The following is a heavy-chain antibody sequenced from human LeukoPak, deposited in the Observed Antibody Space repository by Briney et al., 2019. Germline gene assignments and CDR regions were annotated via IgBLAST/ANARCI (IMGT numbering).Heavy chain of an antibody. V-gene: IGHV4-34*01. Sequence: PSETLSLTRAVYGGSFSTYYWSWIRQSPGKGLEWIAEINHRGDTNYNPSVKSRVTISVDTSKNQFSLRLISLTAADTAVYYCARGPTISETGYIDYWGQGTLVTVSS. CDR2: INHRGDT. CDR3: ARGPTISETGYIDY. CDR1: GGSFSTYY. D-gene: IGHD1-1*01. J-gene: IGHJ4*03.